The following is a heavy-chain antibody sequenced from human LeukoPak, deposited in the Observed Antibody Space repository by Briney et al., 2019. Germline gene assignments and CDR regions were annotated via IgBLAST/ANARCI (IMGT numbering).Heavy chain of an antibody. Sequence: GESLKFSCKASGYSFTNYWIGWVRQMPGKGLEWVGIIYPGDSDTRYSPSFQGQITISADKSISTAFLQWSSLKASDTAMYYCASGYNNYFFDCWGQGTLVTVSS. V-gene: IGHV5-51*01. CDR3: ASGYNNYFFDC. J-gene: IGHJ4*02. CDR2: IYPGDSDT. CDR1: GYSFTNYW. D-gene: IGHD5-24*01.